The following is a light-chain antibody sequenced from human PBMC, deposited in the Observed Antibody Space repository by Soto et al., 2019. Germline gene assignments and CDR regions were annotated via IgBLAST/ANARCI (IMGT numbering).Light chain of an antibody. CDR2: AAS. CDR3: QQLNSYPLT. Sequence: DIQLTQSPSVLSASVGDRVTITCRASQGISSDLAWYQQKPGKAPKLLIYAASTLHTGVPSRFSGSGSGTEFTLTIISLQPADFATYYCQQLNSYPLTFGQGTKVEIK. J-gene: IGKJ2*01. V-gene: IGKV1-9*01. CDR1: QGISSD.